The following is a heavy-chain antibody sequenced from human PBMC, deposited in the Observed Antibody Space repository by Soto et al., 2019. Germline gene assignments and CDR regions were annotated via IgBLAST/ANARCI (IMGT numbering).Heavy chain of an antibody. J-gene: IGHJ6*02. V-gene: IGHV3-30*18. D-gene: IGHD1-26*01. CDR3: AKSIVGATLGGMDV. CDR1: GFTFSSYG. CDR2: ISYDGSNK. Sequence: QVQLVESGGGVVQPGRSLRLSSAASGFTFSSYGMHWVRQAPGKGLEWVAVISYDGSNKYYADSVKGRFTISRDNSKNTLYLQMNSLRAEDTAVYYCAKSIVGATLGGMDVWGQGTTVTVSS.